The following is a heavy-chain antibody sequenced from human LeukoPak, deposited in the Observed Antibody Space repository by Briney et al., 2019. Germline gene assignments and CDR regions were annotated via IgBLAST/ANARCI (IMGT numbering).Heavy chain of an antibody. J-gene: IGHJ4*02. V-gene: IGHV4-59*01. CDR2: IYYSGSGST. Sequence: SETLSLTCTVSGGSISSYYWSRIRQPPGKGLEWIGYIYYSGSGSTNYNPSLKSRVTISVDTSKNQLSLKLSSVTAADTAVYHCARGEYSGSDWGQGTLVTVSS. D-gene: IGHD1-1*01. CDR3: ARGEYSGSD. CDR1: GGSISSYY.